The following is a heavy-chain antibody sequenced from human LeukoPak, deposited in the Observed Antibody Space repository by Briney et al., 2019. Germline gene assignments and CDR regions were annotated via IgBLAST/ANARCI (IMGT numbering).Heavy chain of an antibody. CDR3: ARHRRYSRVFDY. CDR1: GGSFSGYY. D-gene: IGHD2-21*01. CDR2: INHSGST. Sequence: SETLSLTCAVYGGSFSGYYWSWIRQPPGKGLEWIGEINHSGSTNYNPSLKSRVTISVDTSKNQFSLKLSSVTAADTAVYYCARHRRYSRVFDYWGQGTLVTPSS. V-gene: IGHV4-34*01. J-gene: IGHJ4*02.